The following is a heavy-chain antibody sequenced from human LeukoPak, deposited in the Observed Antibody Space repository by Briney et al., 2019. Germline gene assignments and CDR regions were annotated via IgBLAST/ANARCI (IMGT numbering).Heavy chain of an antibody. D-gene: IGHD6-19*01. CDR3: AKDPRIAVAGSPFDY. V-gene: IGHV3-23*01. CDR2: ISGSGGST. Sequence: GTLSLTCAVSGGSISSSNWWSWVRPPPGKGLEWVSAISGSGGSTYYADSVKGRFTISRDNSKNTLYLQMNSLRAEDAAVYYCAKDPRIAVAGSPFDYWGQGTLVTVSS. J-gene: IGHJ4*02. CDR1: GGSISSSN.